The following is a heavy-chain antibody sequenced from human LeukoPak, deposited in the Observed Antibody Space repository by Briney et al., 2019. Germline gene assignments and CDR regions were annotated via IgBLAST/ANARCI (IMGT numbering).Heavy chain of an antibody. Sequence: PGGSLRLSCAASGFTFSSYGMHWVRQAPGKGLEWVAVISYDGSNKYYADSVKGRFTISRDNSKNTLYLQMNSLRAEDTAVYYCAKDRRPYCSSTSCYSQDYWGQGTLVTVSS. CDR3: AKDRRPYCSSTSCYSQDY. CDR2: ISYDGSNK. V-gene: IGHV3-30*18. CDR1: GFTFSSYG. J-gene: IGHJ4*02. D-gene: IGHD2-2*01.